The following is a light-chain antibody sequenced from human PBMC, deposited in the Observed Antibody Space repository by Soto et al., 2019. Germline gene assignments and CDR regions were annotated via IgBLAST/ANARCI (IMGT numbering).Light chain of an antibody. CDR1: QTVASNY. J-gene: IGKJ2*01. V-gene: IGKV3-20*01. CDR2: AAS. CDR3: QQYAKSPPRA. Sequence: ETVLTQSPGTLSLSPGERATLSCRASQTVASNYVAWYQQKPGQAPRLLIYAASSRATGVPDRFSGSGSGTDFTLPISRLEPEDFAIYYCQQYAKSPPRACGRWTKLE.